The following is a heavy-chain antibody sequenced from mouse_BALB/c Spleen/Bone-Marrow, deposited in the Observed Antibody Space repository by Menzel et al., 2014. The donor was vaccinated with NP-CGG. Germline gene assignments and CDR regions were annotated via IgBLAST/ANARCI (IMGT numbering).Heavy chain of an antibody. V-gene: IGHV1S81*02. Sequence: QVQLQQSGAELVKPGASVKLSCKASGYTFTSYYMHWVKQRPGQGLEWIGGINPSNGGTNFNEKFKSKATLTEDKSSSTAYMQLSSLTSEDSAVYYCTRYGYDPLYAMDYWGQGTSVTVSS. CDR1: GYTFTSYY. D-gene: IGHD2-3*01. J-gene: IGHJ4*01. CDR2: INPSNGGT. CDR3: TRYGYDPLYAMDY.